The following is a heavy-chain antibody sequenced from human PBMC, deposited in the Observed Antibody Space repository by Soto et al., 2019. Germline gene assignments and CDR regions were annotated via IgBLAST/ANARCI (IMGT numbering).Heavy chain of an antibody. V-gene: IGHV3-23*01. D-gene: IGHD1-26*01. CDR2: ITATGDST. Sequence: GGSLRLSCAASGFTFSSYAMSWVRQAPGKGLEWVSAITATGDSTYYADSVKGRFTISRDDSKNTLYLQMNSLRAEDTALYYCANALYSLNSGNYYFGYWGQGTLVTVSS. CDR1: GFTFSSYA. CDR3: ANALYSLNSGNYYFGY. J-gene: IGHJ4*02.